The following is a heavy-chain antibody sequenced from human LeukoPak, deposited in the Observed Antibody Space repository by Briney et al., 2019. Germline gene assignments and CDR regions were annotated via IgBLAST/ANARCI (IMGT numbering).Heavy chain of an antibody. CDR3: AKELRYYDSSGYYDDY. CDR2: IRYDGSKK. V-gene: IGHV3-30*02. CDR1: GFTFSSYG. J-gene: IGHJ4*02. D-gene: IGHD3-22*01. Sequence: GGSLRLSCAASGFTFSSYGMHWVRQAPCKGLEWVAVIRYDGSKKYYADSVKGRFTISRDNSKNTLYLQMNSLRAEDAAVYYCAKELRYYDSSGYYDDYWGQGTLVTVSS.